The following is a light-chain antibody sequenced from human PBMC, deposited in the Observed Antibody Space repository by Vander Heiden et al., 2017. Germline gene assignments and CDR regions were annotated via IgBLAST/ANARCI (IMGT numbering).Light chain of an antibody. CDR2: LGS. CDR1: QSLLYSNGDNY. J-gene: IGKJ4*01. Sequence: IVMTQSPLSLPVTPGEPASISCRSSQSLLYSNGDNYLNWYLQKPGQSPELLIYLGSSRASGVPDRFSGSGSGTDFTLTISRVEAEDVGVYYCMQALQTPLTFGGGTKVEIK. CDR3: MQALQTPLT. V-gene: IGKV2-28*01.